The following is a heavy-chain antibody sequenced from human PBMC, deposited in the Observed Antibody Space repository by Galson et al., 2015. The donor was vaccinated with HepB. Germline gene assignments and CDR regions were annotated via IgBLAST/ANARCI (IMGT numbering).Heavy chain of an antibody. J-gene: IGHJ3*02. CDR3: ATDRGGIAAAGGAFDI. D-gene: IGHD6-13*01. V-gene: IGHV1-24*01. CDR1: GYTLTELS. Sequence: SVKVSCKVSGYTLTELSMHWVRQAPGKGLEWMGGFDPEDGETIYAQKFQGRVTMTEDTSTDTAYMELSSLRSEDTAVYYCATDRGGIAAAGGAFDIWGQGTMFTVSS. CDR2: FDPEDGET.